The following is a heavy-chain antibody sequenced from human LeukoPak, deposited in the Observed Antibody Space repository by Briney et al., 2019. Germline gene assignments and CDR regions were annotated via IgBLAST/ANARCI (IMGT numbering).Heavy chain of an antibody. CDR2: ISGSGGNT. Sequence: GGSLRLSCAASGFTFNNYGMHYVRQAPGKGLEWVSGISGSGGNTYDADSVKGRFTISRDNSKNALYLQMNSLRVEDTAVYYCAKDRRPHTISTQNGAFDYWGQGTLVTVSS. CDR3: AKDRRPHTISTQNGAFDY. J-gene: IGHJ4*02. V-gene: IGHV3-23*01. D-gene: IGHD5-24*01. CDR1: GFTFNNYG.